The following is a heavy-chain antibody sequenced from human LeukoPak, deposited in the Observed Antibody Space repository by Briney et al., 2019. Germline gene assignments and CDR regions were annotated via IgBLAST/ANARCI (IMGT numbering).Heavy chain of an antibody. CDR3: ARDLSPGYSSSWYMLDY. CDR2: ISYDGSNK. Sequence: PGRSLGLSCAASGFTFSSYAMHWVRQAPGKGLEWVAVISYDGSNKYYADSVKGRFTISRDNSKNTLYLQMNSLRAEDTAVYYCARDLSPGYSSSWYMLDYWGQGTLVTVSS. CDR1: GFTFSSYA. V-gene: IGHV3-30-3*01. J-gene: IGHJ4*02. D-gene: IGHD6-13*01.